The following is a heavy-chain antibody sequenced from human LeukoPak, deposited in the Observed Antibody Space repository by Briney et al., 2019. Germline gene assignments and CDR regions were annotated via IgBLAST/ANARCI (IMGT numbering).Heavy chain of an antibody. CDR1: GGSFSGYY. J-gene: IGHJ4*02. D-gene: IGHD6-13*01. CDR3: ASSREYSSSWYHYFDH. CDR2: INHSGST. V-gene: IGHV4-34*01. Sequence: SETLSLTCAVYGGSFSGYYWSWIRQPPGKGLEWIGEINHSGSTNYNPSLKSRVTISVDMSNNQFSLKLSSVTAADTAVYYCASSREYSSSWYHYFDHWGQGTLVTVSS.